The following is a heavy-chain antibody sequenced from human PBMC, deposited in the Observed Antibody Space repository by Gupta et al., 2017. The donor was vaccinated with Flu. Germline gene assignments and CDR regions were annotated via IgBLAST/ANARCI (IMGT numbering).Heavy chain of an antibody. J-gene: IGHJ5*01. D-gene: IGHD3-16*01. Sequence: DVQLVESGGGLIQPGGSLRLSCAATGLTFSSSWMNWVRQAPGKGLEWVANIKADGSEKHYVDSVKGRFTISRDNAKNSLYLQMDNLRVDDTAVYYCARDVTDWGSWLDSWGQGTLVTVS. V-gene: IGHV3-7*01. CDR3: ARDVTDWGSWLDS. CDR2: IKADGSEK. CDR1: GLTFSSSW.